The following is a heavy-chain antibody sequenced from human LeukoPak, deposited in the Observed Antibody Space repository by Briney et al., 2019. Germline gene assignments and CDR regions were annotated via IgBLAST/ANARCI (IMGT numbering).Heavy chain of an antibody. CDR2: ISGSGGSA. V-gene: IGHV3-23*01. CDR3: AKLYCSSTSCTYDY. D-gene: IGHD2-2*01. Sequence: GGSLRLSCAASGFTFSSYAMSWVRQAPGKGLEWVSAISGSGGSAYYGDSVKGRFTISRDKSKNTLYLQMNSLRAEDTAVYYCAKLYCSSTSCTYDYWGQGTLVTVSS. CDR1: GFTFSSYA. J-gene: IGHJ4*02.